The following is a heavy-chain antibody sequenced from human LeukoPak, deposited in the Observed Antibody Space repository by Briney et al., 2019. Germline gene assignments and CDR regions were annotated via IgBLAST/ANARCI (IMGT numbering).Heavy chain of an antibody. CDR2: ISAYNGNT. CDR1: GYTFTSYG. V-gene: IGHV1-18*01. CDR3: ARDWYSSSWYRNYYYYGMDV. J-gene: IGHJ6*02. D-gene: IGHD6-13*01. Sequence: ASVKVSCKASGYTFTSYGISWVRQAPGQGLEWMGWISAYNGNTNYAQKLQGRVTMTTDTSTSTAYMELRSLRSDDTAVYYCARDWYSSSWYRNYYYYGMDVWGQGTTVTVSS.